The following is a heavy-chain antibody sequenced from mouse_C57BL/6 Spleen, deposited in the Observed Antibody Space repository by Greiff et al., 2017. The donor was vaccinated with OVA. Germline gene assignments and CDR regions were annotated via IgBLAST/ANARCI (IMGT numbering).Heavy chain of an antibody. Sequence: QVQLQQPGAELVRPGTSVKLSCKASGYTFTSYWMHWVKQRPGQGLEWIGVIDPSDSYTNYNQKFKGKATLTVDTSSSTAYMQLSSLTSEDSAVYYCARGSNWFDYWGQGTTLTVSS. J-gene: IGHJ2*01. CDR2: IDPSDSYT. V-gene: IGHV1-59*01. CDR3: ARGSNWFDY. D-gene: IGHD4-1*01. CDR1: GYTFTSYW.